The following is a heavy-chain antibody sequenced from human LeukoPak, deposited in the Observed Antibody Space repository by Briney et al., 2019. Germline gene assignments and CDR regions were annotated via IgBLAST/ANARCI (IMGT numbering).Heavy chain of an antibody. J-gene: IGHJ4*02. V-gene: IGHV4-34*01. Sequence: KPSETLSLTCAVYGGSFSGYYWSWIRQPPGKGLEWIGEINHSGSTNYNPSLKSRVTISVDTSKNQFSLKLSSVTAADTAVYYCARVSRRDGTDYWGQGTLVTVSS. CDR3: ARVSRRDGTDY. CDR1: GGSFSGYY. CDR2: INHSGST.